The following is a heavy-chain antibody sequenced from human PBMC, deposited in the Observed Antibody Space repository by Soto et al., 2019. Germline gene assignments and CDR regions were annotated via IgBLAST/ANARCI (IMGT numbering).Heavy chain of an antibody. CDR3: ARSGSSSPFEVGWFDP. J-gene: IGHJ5*02. V-gene: IGHV3-33*01. D-gene: IGHD6-6*01. CDR2: IWYDGSNK. Sequence: QVQLVESGGGVVQPGKSLRLSCAASGFTFSSYPMHWVRQAPGKGLEWVAVIWYDGSNKYYADSVKGRFTISRDNSKYTVYLQLNSLRADDTALYYCARSGSSSPFEVGWFDPWGQGTLVTVSS. CDR1: GFTFSSYP.